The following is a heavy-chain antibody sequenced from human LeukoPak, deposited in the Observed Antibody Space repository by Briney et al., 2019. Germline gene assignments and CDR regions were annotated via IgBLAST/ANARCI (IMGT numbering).Heavy chain of an antibody. J-gene: IGHJ5*02. CDR1: GGTFSSYA. CDR2: IIPIFGTA. D-gene: IGHD3-10*01. CDR3: ARGSRRFGELLGS. Sequence: GASVKVSCKASGGTFSSYAISWVRQAPGQGLEWMGRIIPIFGTANYAQKFRGRVTITTDESTSTAYMELSSLRSEDTAVYYCARGSRRFGELLGSWGQGTLVTVSS. V-gene: IGHV1-69*05.